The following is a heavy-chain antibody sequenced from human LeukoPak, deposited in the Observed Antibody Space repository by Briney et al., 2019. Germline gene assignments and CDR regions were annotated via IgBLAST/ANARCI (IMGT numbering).Heavy chain of an antibody. J-gene: IGHJ4*02. CDR1: GFTFSSLW. D-gene: IGHD5-18*01. CDR3: ARVQESVTIRFDS. Sequence: GGSLRPSLAGSGFTFSSLWMSWVRQAPGKGLEWVANIKQDGSEKYYVDSVKGRFTISRDNAKKPLYLQMNSLRAEDTAVYYCARVQESVTIRFDSWGRGTLVTVSS. V-gene: IGHV3-7*04. CDR2: IKQDGSEK.